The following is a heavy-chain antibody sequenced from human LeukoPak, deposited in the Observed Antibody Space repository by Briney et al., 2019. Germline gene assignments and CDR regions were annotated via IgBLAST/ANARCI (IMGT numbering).Heavy chain of an antibody. CDR1: GYTFTSYG. CDR2: ISAYNGNT. Sequence: ASVKVSCKASGYTFTSYGISWVRQAPGQGLEWMGWISAYNGNTNYAQKLQGRVTMTTDTSTSTAYMELSSLRSEDTAVYYCARALGQAEPEANYYYYMDVWGKGTTVTVSS. J-gene: IGHJ6*03. CDR3: ARALGQAEPEANYYYYMDV. D-gene: IGHD1-14*01. V-gene: IGHV1-18*01.